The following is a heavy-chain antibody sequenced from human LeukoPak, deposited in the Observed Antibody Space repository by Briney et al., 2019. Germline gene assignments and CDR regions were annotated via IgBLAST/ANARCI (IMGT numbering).Heavy chain of an antibody. V-gene: IGHV4-38-2*02. J-gene: IGHJ5*02. Sequence: NPSETLSLTCTVSGYSISSGYYWGWIRPPPGKGLEWIRIIYHGGSTYYNPSLKSRVTISVDTSKNQFSLKLSSVTAADTAVYYCARLVADYVWGSYRRNWFDPWGQGTLVTVSS. CDR3: ARLVADYVWGSYRRNWFDP. CDR1: GYSISSGYY. CDR2: IYHGGST. D-gene: IGHD3-16*02.